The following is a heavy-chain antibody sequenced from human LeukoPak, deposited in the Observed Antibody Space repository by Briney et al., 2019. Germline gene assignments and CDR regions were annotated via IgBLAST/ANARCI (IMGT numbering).Heavy chain of an antibody. Sequence: SETLSLTCAVYGGSFSGYYWSWIRQPPGKGLEWIGEINHSGSTNYNPSLKSRVTISVDTSKNHFSLKLSSVTAADTAVYYCARGVSAVTVDSWGQGTLVTVSS. CDR1: GGSFSGYY. CDR2: INHSGST. D-gene: IGHD4-17*01. V-gene: IGHV4-34*01. CDR3: ARGVSAVTVDS. J-gene: IGHJ4*02.